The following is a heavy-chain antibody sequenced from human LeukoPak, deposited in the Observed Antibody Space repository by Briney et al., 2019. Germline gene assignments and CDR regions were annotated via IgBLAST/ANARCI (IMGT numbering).Heavy chain of an antibody. CDR3: ARDLNWETY. D-gene: IGHD7-27*01. J-gene: IGHJ4*02. CDR1: GFTFSSYW. CDR2: IKEDGSDR. Sequence: GGSLRLSCAASGFTFSSYWMSWVRQAPGKGLEWVANIKEDGSDRKYVDSVKGRFTISRDNAKNSLYLQMNSLRAEDTAVYYCARDLNWETYWGQGTLVTVSS. V-gene: IGHV3-7*01.